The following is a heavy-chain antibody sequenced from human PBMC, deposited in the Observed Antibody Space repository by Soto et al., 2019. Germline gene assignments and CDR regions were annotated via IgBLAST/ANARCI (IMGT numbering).Heavy chain of an antibody. D-gene: IGHD2-2*01. J-gene: IGHJ6*02. CDR2: IYYSGST. CDR1: GGSISSGDYY. V-gene: IGHV4-30-4*01. CDR3: ARTPLSTRGYGMDV. Sequence: PSETLSLTCTVSGGSISSGDYYWSWIRQPPGKGLEWIGYIYYSGSTYYNPSLKSRVTISVDTSKNQFSLKLSSVTAEDTAVYYCARTPLSTRGYGMDVWGQGTTVTVSS.